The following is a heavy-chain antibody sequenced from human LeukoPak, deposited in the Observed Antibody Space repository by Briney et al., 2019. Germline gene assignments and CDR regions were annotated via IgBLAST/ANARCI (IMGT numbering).Heavy chain of an antibody. D-gene: IGHD6-6*01. CDR3: ANLARPLDY. V-gene: IGHV3-23*01. J-gene: IGHJ4*02. CDR2: ISGSGGST. CDR1: GFTFSSYA. Sequence: GGSLRLSCAASGFTFSSYAMSWVRQAPGKGLEWVSAISGSGGSTYYADSVEGRSTISRDNSKDTLYLQMNSLKPEDTAVYYCANLARPLDYWGQGALVTVSS.